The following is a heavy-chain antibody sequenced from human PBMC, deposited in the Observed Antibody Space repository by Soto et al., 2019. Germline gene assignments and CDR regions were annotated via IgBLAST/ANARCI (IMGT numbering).Heavy chain of an antibody. CDR3: ARGPPYNYDFWSCCRPASLYYFDN. CDR2: IFSTGST. J-gene: IGHJ4*02. D-gene: IGHD3-3*01. CDR1: GGSISSGDYY. V-gene: IGHV4-30-4*01. Sequence: SETLSLTCTVSGGSISSGDYYWSWIRQPPGKGLEWIGYIFSTGSTYYNSSLKSRITVSVDTSKNQFSLKLTSVTAADTAVYYWARGPPYNYDFWSCCRPASLYYFDNWGQGTQVTVSS.